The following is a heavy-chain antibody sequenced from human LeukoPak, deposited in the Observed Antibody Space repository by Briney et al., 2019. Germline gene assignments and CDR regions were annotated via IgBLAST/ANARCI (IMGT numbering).Heavy chain of an antibody. V-gene: IGHV3-21*01. D-gene: IGHD3-22*01. CDR2: ISSSSSYI. J-gene: IGHJ4*02. CDR3: ARVMSQYYYDSSGYSQETLDY. Sequence: GGSLRLSCAASGFTFSSYSMNWVRQAPGKGLEWVSSISSSSSYIYYADSVKGRFTISRDNAKNSLYLQMNSLRAEDTAVYYCARVMSQYYYDSSGYSQETLDYWGQGTLVTVSS. CDR1: GFTFSSYS.